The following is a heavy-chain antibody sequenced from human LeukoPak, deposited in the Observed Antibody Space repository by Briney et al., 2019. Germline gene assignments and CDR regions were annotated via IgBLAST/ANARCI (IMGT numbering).Heavy chain of an antibody. V-gene: IGHV3-7*05. Sequence: GGSLRLSCAASGFTFSNYWMSWVHQAPGKGLEWVANIKQDGSEKYYVDSVKGRFTISRDNAKNSLYLQMISLRAEDTAVYYCARGGAPYCSSTSCYEDRFDPWGQGTLVTVSS. CDR3: ARGGAPYCSSTSCYEDRFDP. CDR1: GFTFSNYW. J-gene: IGHJ5*02. D-gene: IGHD2-2*01. CDR2: IKQDGSEK.